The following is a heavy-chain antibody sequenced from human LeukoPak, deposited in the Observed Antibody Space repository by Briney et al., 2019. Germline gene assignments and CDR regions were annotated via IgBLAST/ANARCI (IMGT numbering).Heavy chain of an antibody. V-gene: IGHV1-8*03. J-gene: IGHJ4*02. CDR2: MNPNSGNT. CDR1: GYTFTSYD. CDR3: ARKAIAAADSTFDY. Sequence: ASVKVSCKASGYTFTSYDINWVRQATGQGLEWMGWMNPNSGNTGYAQKFQGRVTITRNTSISTAYMELSSLRSEDTAVYYCARKAIAAADSTFDYWGQGTLVTVSS. D-gene: IGHD6-13*01.